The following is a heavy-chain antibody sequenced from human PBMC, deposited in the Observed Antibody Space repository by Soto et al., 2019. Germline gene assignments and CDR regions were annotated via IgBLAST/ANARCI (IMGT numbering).Heavy chain of an antibody. CDR3: ARGPTDSWSYCGGDCYSTWFDP. CDR1: GGSISSYY. Sequence: PSETLSLTCTVSGGSISSYYWSWIRQPPGKGLEWIGYIYYSGSTNYNPSLKSRVTISVDTSKNQFSLKLSSVTAADTAVYYCARGPTDSWSYCGGDCYSTWFDPWGKGTLVT. CDR2: IYYSGST. J-gene: IGHJ5*02. V-gene: IGHV4-59*01. D-gene: IGHD2-21*02.